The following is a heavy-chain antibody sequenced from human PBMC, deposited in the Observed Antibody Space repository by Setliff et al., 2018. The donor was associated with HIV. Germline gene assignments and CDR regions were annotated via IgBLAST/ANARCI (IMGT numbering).Heavy chain of an antibody. J-gene: IGHJ3*02. Sequence: SETLSLTCAGYGGSFSAYYWSWIRQPPGKGLEWIGEINHSGSTAYNPSLKSRVTVSVDTSKNQFSLKLRSVDAADTAVYFCARAEAGAFDIWGPGTMVTVSS. D-gene: IGHD6-19*01. V-gene: IGHV4-34*01. CDR2: INHSGST. CDR1: GGSFSAYY. CDR3: ARAEAGAFDI.